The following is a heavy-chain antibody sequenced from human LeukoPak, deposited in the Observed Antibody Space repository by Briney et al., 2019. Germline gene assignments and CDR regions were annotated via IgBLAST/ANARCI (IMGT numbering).Heavy chain of an antibody. CDR1: GFTVSKY. V-gene: IGHV3-66*01. J-gene: IGHJ3*02. CDR2: IYVAGDR. Sequence: GGSLRLSCAASGFTVSKYISWVRQAPGKGLEWVSVIYVAGDRHYADSVKGRFTISKDSSKNTLYLQMNSLRVEDTAVYYCAKTGCLVATICAFDIWGQGTLVTVSS. CDR3: AKTGCLVATICAFDI. D-gene: IGHD5-12*01.